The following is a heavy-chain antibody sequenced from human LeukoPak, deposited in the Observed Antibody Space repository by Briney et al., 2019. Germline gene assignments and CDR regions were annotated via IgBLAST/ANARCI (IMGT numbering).Heavy chain of an antibody. D-gene: IGHD6-19*01. Sequence: ASVKVSCKASGYTFTSYYMHWVRQTPGQGLEWMGIINPSGGSTSYAQKFQGRVTMTRDTSTSTVYMELSSLRSEDTAVYYCARDSSGWHPFDYWGQGTLVTVSS. J-gene: IGHJ4*02. CDR2: INPSGGST. CDR1: GYTFTSYY. CDR3: ARDSSGWHPFDY. V-gene: IGHV1-46*01.